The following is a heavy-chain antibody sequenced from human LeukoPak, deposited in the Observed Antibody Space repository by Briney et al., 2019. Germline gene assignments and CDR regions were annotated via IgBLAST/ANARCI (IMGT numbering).Heavy chain of an antibody. CDR3: ARTTGYSYGFYFDY. D-gene: IGHD5-18*01. Sequence: GGSLRLSCAASGFTFSSYSMNWVRQAPGKGLEWVSYISIVSNTIYYADSVKGRFTISRDDAKNSLYLQMNSLRAEDTAVYYCARTTGYSYGFYFDYWGQGTLVTVSS. J-gene: IGHJ4*02. V-gene: IGHV3-48*04. CDR1: GFTFSSYS. CDR2: ISIVSNTI.